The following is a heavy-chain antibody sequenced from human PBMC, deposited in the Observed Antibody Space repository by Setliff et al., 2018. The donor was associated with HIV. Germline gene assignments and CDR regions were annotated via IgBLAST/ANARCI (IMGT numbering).Heavy chain of an antibody. CDR1: GFTFSSYG. D-gene: IGHD6-6*01. CDR3: ARDPAPSSSASYFQH. J-gene: IGHJ1*01. V-gene: IGHV3-33*08. CDR2: IWHDGSDK. Sequence: GGSLRLSCAASGFTFSSYGMHWVRQAPGKGLDWVATIWHDGSDKYYEDSRKGRFTISRDNSRNTLYLHMNSLRPEDTAVYYCARDPAPSSSASYFQHWGQGTPVTVSS.